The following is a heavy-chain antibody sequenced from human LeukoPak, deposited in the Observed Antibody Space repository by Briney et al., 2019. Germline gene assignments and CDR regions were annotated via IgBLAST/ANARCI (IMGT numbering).Heavy chain of an antibody. J-gene: IGHJ4*02. V-gene: IGHV7-4-1*02. CDR1: GYTFTSYA. D-gene: IGHD6-13*01. Sequence: ASVKVSCKASGYTFTSYAMNWARQAPGQGLEWMGWINTNTGNPTYAQGFTGRFVFSLDTSVSTAYLQISSLKAEDTAVYYCARDSYSSSWYWGDYYFDYWGQGTLVTVSS. CDR2: INTNTGNP. CDR3: ARDSYSSSWYWGDYYFDY.